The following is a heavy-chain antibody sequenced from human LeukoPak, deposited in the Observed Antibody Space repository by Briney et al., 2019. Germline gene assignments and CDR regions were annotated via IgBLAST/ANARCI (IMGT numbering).Heavy chain of an antibody. CDR2: IYNSGSI. J-gene: IGHJ4*02. CDR1: GGSISSYY. CDR3: ASSTVSDAGFDY. V-gene: IGHV4-59*01. Sequence: PSETLSLTCTVSGGSISSYYWSWIRQPPGKGLESIGYIYNSGSIKYNPSLKSRVTISVDTSRNQLSLKVSSVTAADTAMYYCASSTVSDAGFDYWGQGTLVTVSS. D-gene: IGHD4-11*01.